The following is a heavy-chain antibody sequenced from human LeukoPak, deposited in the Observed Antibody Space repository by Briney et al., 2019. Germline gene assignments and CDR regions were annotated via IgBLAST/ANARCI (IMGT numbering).Heavy chain of an antibody. D-gene: IGHD2-2*01. CDR1: GFTFSSYA. CDR2: ISGSGGST. CDR3: AKSRRIVVVPAAIDY. V-gene: IGHV3-23*01. J-gene: IGHJ4*02. Sequence: GGSLRLSCAASGFTFSSYAMSWVRQAPGKGLEGVSAISGSGGSTYYADSVKGRFTISRDNSKNTLYLQMNSLRAEDTAVYYCAKSRRIVVVPAAIDYWGQGTLVTVSS.